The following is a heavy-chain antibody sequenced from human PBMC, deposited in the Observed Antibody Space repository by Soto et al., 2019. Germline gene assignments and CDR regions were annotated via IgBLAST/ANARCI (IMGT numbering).Heavy chain of an antibody. CDR2: VSSGGST. D-gene: IGHD2-15*01. CDR3: AKRRGAGGHYDY. J-gene: IGHJ4*02. CDR1: GFTFTSYA. Sequence: WGSLRLSCAASGFTFTSYAMGWVRQAPGKGLEWVSVVSSGGSTYYADSVTGRFTVSRDNSKNTLSLQMNSLRAEDTAVYYCAKRRGAGGHYDYWGQGALVTVSS. V-gene: IGHV3-23*01.